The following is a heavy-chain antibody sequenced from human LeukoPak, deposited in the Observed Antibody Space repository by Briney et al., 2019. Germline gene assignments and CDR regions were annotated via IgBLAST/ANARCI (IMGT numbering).Heavy chain of an antibody. D-gene: IGHD4-23*01. CDR1: GYTFTTYA. CDR2: INTNTGNP. V-gene: IGHV7-4-1*02. J-gene: IGHJ5*02. Sequence: ASVKVSCKASGYTFTTYAMNWVRQAPGQGLEWMGWINTNTGNPSYAQGFTGRFVFSLDTSVSTAYLQINSLKAEDTAICYCARDFNCGGSWGQGTLVTVSS. CDR3: ARDFNCGGS.